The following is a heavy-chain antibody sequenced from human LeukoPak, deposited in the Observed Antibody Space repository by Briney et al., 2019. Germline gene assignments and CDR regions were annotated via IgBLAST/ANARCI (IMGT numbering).Heavy chain of an antibody. Sequence: SETLSLTCTVSGGSISSYYWSWIRQPPGKGLEWIGYIYYSGSTNYNPSLKSRVTISVDTSKNQFSLKLSSVSAADTAVYYCARVVYSYGYKVFDYWGQGTLVTVSS. CDR1: GGSISSYY. J-gene: IGHJ4*02. V-gene: IGHV4-59*01. CDR2: IYYSGST. CDR3: ARVVYSYGYKVFDY. D-gene: IGHD5-18*01.